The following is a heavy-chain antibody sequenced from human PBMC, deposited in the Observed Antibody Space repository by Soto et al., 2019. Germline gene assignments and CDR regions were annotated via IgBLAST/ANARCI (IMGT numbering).Heavy chain of an antibody. J-gene: IGHJ3*02. Sequence: SETLSLTCTVSGGSISSGGYYWSWIRQHPGKGLEWIGYIYYSGSTYYNPSLKSRVTISVDTSKNQFSLKLSSVTAADMAVYYCARDFLPHYYDSSGDAFDIWGQGTMVTVSS. D-gene: IGHD3-22*01. CDR3: ARDFLPHYYDSSGDAFDI. CDR1: GGSISSGGYY. CDR2: IYYSGST. V-gene: IGHV4-31*03.